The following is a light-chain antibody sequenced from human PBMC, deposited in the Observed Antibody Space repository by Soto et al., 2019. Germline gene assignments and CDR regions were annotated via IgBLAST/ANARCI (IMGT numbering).Light chain of an antibody. CDR1: SSNIGTNY. CDR3: AAWDDSLSDPV. CDR2: FNN. Sequence: QSVLTQPPSASGTPGQRVTISCSGSSSNIGTNYVYWYQQLPGTAPKLLIYFNNQRPSGVPDRFSGSKSGTSASLAISGLRSEDEADYYCAAWDDSLSDPVFGGGTQLTVL. V-gene: IGLV1-47*02. J-gene: IGLJ7*01.